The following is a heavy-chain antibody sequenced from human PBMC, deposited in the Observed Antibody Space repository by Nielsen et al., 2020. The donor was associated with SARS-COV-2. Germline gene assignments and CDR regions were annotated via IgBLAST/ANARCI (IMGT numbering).Heavy chain of an antibody. J-gene: IGHJ6*02. D-gene: IGHD2-2*01. CDR1: GFTFSDYY. Sequence: GESLKISCAASGFTFSDYYMSWIRQAPGKGLEWVSYISSSSSYTNYADSVKGRFTISRDNAKNSLYPQMNSLRAEDTAVYYCARAPAQTDIVVVPAAMLHYYYGMDVWGQGTTVTVSS. V-gene: IGHV3-11*05. CDR2: ISSSSSYT. CDR3: ARAPAQTDIVVVPAAMLHYYYGMDV.